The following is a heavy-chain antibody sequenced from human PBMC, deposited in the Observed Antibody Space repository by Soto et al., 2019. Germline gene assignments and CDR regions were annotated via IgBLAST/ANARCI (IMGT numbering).Heavy chain of an antibody. CDR2: MNPNSGNT. Sequence: ASVKVSCKASGYTFTSYDINWVRQATGQGLEWMGWMNPNSGNTGYAQKFPGRVTMTRNTSISTAYMELSSLRAEDTAVYYCARDIFCGRDSCYSFTFHIRGQGTMVTVSS. D-gene: IGHD2-15*01. CDR1: GYTFTSYD. V-gene: IGHV1-8*01. J-gene: IGHJ3*02. CDR3: ARDIFCGRDSCYSFTFHI.